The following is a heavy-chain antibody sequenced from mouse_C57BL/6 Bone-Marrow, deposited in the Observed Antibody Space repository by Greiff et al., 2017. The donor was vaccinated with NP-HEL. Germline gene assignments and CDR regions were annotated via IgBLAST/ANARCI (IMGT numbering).Heavy chain of an antibody. CDR1: GYAFSSYW. D-gene: IGHD2-5*01. CDR2: IYPGDGDT. J-gene: IGHJ2*01. Sequence: VQLQQSGAELVKPGASVKISCKASGYAFSSYWMNWVKQRPGKGLEWIGQIYPGDGDTNYNGKFKGKATLTADKSSSTASMQLSSLTSEDSAVYFCAREYYSNYGADYWGQGTTLTVSS. CDR3: AREYYSNYGADY. V-gene: IGHV1-80*01.